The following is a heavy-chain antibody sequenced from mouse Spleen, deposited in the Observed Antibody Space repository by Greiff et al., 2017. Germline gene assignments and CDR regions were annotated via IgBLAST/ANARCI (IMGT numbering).Heavy chain of an antibody. CDR2: INPNNGGT. J-gene: IGHJ4*01. D-gene: IGHD2-3*01. Sequence: EVQLVESGPELVKPGASVKIPCKASGYTFTDYNMDWVKQSHGKSLEWIGDINPNNGGTIYNQKFKGKATLTVDKSSSTAYMELRSLTSEDTAVYYCARYYDGYYPSMDYWGQGTSVTVSS. CDR1: GYTFTDYN. CDR3: ARYYDGYYPSMDY. V-gene: IGHV1-18*01.